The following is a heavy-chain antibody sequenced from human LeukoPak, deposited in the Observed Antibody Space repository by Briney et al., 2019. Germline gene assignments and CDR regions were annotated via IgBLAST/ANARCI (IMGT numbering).Heavy chain of an antibody. Sequence: EASVKVSCKASGGTFSSYAISWVRQAPGQGLEWMGGIIPIFGTANYAQKFQGRVTITTDESASTAYMELSSLRSEDTAVYYCARAPFYDSSGYLPPQNYYYYYMDVWGKGTTVTVSS. J-gene: IGHJ6*03. D-gene: IGHD3-22*01. CDR1: GGTFSSYA. CDR2: IIPIFGTA. V-gene: IGHV1-69*05. CDR3: ARAPFYDSSGYLPPQNYYYYYMDV.